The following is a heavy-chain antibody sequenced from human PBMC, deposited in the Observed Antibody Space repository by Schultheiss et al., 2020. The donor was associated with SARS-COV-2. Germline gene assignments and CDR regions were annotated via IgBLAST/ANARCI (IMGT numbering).Heavy chain of an antibody. Sequence: SETLSLTCAVYGGSFSGYYWSWIRQPPGKGLEWIGYIYYSGSTNYNPSLKSRVTMSVDTSKNQFSLKLSSVTAADTAVYYCARDKLGIIGYWGQGTLVTVSS. CDR3: ARDKLGIIGY. CDR1: GGSFSGYY. J-gene: IGHJ4*02. D-gene: IGHD7-27*01. CDR2: IYYSGST. V-gene: IGHV4-59*12.